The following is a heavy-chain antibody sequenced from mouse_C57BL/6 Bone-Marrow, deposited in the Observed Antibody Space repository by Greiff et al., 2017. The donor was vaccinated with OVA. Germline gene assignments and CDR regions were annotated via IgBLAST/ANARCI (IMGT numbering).Heavy chain of an antibody. CDR3: ARDGYYPYAMDY. D-gene: IGHD2-3*01. Sequence: EVQGVESGGGLVKPGGSLKLSCAASGFTFSSYAMSWVRQTPEKRLEWVATISDGGSYTYYPDNVKGRFTISRDNAKNNLYLQMSHLKSEDTAMYYCARDGYYPYAMDYWGQGTSVTVSS. J-gene: IGHJ4*01. CDR1: GFTFSSYA. CDR2: ISDGGSYT. V-gene: IGHV5-4*01.